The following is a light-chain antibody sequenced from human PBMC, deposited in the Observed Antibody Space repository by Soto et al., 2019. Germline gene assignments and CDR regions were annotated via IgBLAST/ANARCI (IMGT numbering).Light chain of an antibody. Sequence: EIVLTQSPGTLSLSPGERATLSCRASQSVSNNFLAWYQQKPGQAPRLLIYDATSRATGIPDRFSGSGSGTDFTLTISRLEPEDFAVYYCQQYGSTPVTFGQGTKVDIK. J-gene: IGKJ1*01. CDR3: QQYGSTPVT. CDR1: QSVSNNF. CDR2: DAT. V-gene: IGKV3-20*01.